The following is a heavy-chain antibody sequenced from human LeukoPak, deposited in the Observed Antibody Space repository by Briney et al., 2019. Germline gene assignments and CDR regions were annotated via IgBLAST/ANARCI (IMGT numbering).Heavy chain of an antibody. Sequence: GGSLRLSCAASGFTFSSYWMGWVRQAPGKGLQWVANIKTDGSEKYYVDSVKGRLTISRDNAKNSLYLQMNSLRAEDTAVYYCATYSSLNRREFQYWGQGTLLTVSS. J-gene: IGHJ1*01. V-gene: IGHV3-7*01. D-gene: IGHD3-22*01. CDR1: GFTFSSYW. CDR2: IKTDGSEK. CDR3: ATYSSLNRREFQY.